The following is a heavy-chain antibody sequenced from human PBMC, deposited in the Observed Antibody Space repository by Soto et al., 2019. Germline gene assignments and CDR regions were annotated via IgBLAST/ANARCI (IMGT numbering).Heavy chain of an antibody. CDR1: GYAFTYYY. CDR2: IHPIGGDT. V-gene: IGHV1-46*03. CDR3: ARVGTGTTYGFDI. D-gene: IGHD1-1*01. J-gene: IGHJ3*02. Sequence: QVQLVQSGAEVKKPGASVKVSCRASGYAFTYYYIHWVRQAPGQGLEWMGIIHPIGGDTTYAPKFQGRVTMTRDQSRSTVYMELTRLRSDDAAVYYCARVGTGTTYGFDIWGHGTMVTVSS.